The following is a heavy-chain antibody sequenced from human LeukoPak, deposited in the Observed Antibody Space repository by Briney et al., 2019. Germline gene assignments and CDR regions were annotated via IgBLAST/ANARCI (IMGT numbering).Heavy chain of an antibody. Sequence: ASVKVSCKASGGTFSSYAISWVRQAPGQGLEWMGWINPNSGGTNYAQKFQGRVTMTRDTSISTAYMELSRLRSDDTAVYYCARDHYYGSGSYLKDDYWGQGTLVTVSS. D-gene: IGHD3-10*01. J-gene: IGHJ4*02. CDR1: GGTFSSYA. CDR3: ARDHYYGSGSYLKDDY. CDR2: INPNSGGT. V-gene: IGHV1-2*02.